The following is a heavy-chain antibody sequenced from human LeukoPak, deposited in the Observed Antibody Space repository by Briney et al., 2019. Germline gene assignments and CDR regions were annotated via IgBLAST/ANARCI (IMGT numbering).Heavy chain of an antibody. Sequence: GGSLRLSCAASGFTFSSYWMSWVRQAPGKGLEWVANIKQDGSEKYYVDSVKGRFTISRDNAKNSLYPQMNSLRAEDTAVYYCATGDYYDSSGYYFDYWGQGTLVTVSS. CDR1: GFTFSSYW. CDR2: IKQDGSEK. D-gene: IGHD3-22*01. CDR3: ATGDYYDSSGYYFDY. V-gene: IGHV3-7*01. J-gene: IGHJ4*02.